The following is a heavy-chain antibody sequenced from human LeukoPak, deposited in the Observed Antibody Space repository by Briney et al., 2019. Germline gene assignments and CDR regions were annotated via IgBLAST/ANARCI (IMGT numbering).Heavy chain of an antibody. J-gene: IGHJ2*01. Sequence: ASVTVSYKTSGYTFTSQYIHWVRQAPGQGLEWMGIINPSGGSTRYAQEFQGRVTMTRDTSTSTVYMELSSLRSEDTAVYYCARGMYSSKFDFWGRGTLVSVSS. CDR3: ARGMYSSKFDF. D-gene: IGHD6-13*01. V-gene: IGHV1-46*01. CDR1: GYTFTSQY. CDR2: INPSGGST.